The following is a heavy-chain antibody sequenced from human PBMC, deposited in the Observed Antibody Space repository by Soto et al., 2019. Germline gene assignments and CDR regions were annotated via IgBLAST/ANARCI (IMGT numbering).Heavy chain of an antibody. CDR1: GFRFSNYA. CDR3: AKAKGSFDHTGPDQ. Sequence: EVQLLESGGGLIQPGGSLRLSCTTYGFRFSNYAMSWVRQAPGKGLEWFSGFGVDDVTYYADSVRGRFTISRDNSKNTLYLQMNSLRAEDTALYFCAKAKGSFDHTGPDQWGQGTLVTVSS. D-gene: IGHD2-8*02. J-gene: IGHJ4*02. V-gene: IGHV3-23*01. CDR2: FGVDDVT.